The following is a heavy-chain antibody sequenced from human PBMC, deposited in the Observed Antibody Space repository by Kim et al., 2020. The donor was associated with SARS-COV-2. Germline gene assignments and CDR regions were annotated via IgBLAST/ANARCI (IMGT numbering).Heavy chain of an antibody. D-gene: IGHD3-10*01. CDR1: GGSFNEYY. V-gene: IGHV4-34*01. CDR2: INHSGST. CDR3: ASGYGESRRYY. J-gene: IGHJ4*02. Sequence: SETLSLTCAVYGGSFNEYYWTWIRQRPGKGLEWIGVINHSGSTNYNPSPKRRVPISIDTSKSQFSLGLTSVTAAATAVYYCASGYGESRRYYWGQGTLVTVSS.